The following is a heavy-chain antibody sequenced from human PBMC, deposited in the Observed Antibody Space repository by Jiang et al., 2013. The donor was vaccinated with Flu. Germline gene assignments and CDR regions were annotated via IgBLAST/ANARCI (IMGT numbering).Heavy chain of an antibody. J-gene: IGHJ4*02. CDR3: ARETRAWDFDY. CDR1: GGSISSYY. CDR2: LLQWEH. V-gene: IGHV4-59*01. D-gene: IGHD1-26*01. Sequence: ELLKPSETLSLTCTVSGGSISSYYWSWIRHAPREGTGVDWVYLLQWEHQLQPLLKSRVTISVDTSKNQFSLKLSSVTAADTAVYYCARETRAWDFDYWGQGTLVTVSS.